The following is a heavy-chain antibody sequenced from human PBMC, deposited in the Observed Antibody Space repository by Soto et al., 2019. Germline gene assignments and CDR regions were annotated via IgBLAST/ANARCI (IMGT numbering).Heavy chain of an antibody. J-gene: IGHJ6*03. CDR1: GYTFTGYH. CDR3: ARENLICSGGSCYSEVGYYYMDV. V-gene: IGHV1-2*04. CDR2: INPNSGGT. D-gene: IGHD2-15*01. Sequence: ASVKVSCKASGYTFTGYHMHWVRQAPGQGLEGMGWINPNSGGTNYALQFHGWVTMTRDTSISTAYMELSRLRSDDTAVYYCARENLICSGGSCYSEVGYYYMDVWGKGTTVTVSS.